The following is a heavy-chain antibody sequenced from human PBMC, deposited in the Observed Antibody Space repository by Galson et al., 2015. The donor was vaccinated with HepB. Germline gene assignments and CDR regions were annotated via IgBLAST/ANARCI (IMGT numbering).Heavy chain of an antibody. J-gene: IGHJ4*02. Sequence: SLRLSCAAYGFSFSSYWMTWVRKPPGKGLEWVASIREDGREKSYVESVKGRFTISRENAKNSLFLQMDSLRTEDTSIYYCVRSSNFDTWGQGTLVTVSS. D-gene: IGHD2-2*01. CDR3: VRSSNFDT. V-gene: IGHV3-7*01. CDR1: GFSFSSYW. CDR2: IREDGREK.